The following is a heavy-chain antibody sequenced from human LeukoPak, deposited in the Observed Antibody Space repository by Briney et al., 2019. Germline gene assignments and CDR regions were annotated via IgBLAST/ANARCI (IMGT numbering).Heavy chain of an antibody. D-gene: IGHD2-2*02. CDR3: ALVPAAIYLTRYFDY. CDR2: ISGSGGST. CDR1: GFTFSSYA. Sequence: AGGSLRLSCAASGFTFSSYAMSWVRQAPGKGLEWVSAISGSGGSTYYADSVKGRFTISRDNSKNTLYLQMNSLRAEDTAVYYCALVPAAIYLTRYFDYWGQGTLVTVSS. V-gene: IGHV3-23*01. J-gene: IGHJ4*02.